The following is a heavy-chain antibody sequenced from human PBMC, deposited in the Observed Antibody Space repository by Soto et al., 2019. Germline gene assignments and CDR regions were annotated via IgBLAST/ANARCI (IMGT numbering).Heavy chain of an antibody. V-gene: IGHV3-48*02. D-gene: IGHD2-15*01. Sequence: GGSLRLSCAASGFTFSSYSMNWVRQAPGKGLEWVSYISSSSSTIYYADSVKGRFTISRDNAKNSLYLQMNSLRDEDTAVYYCARDGYCSGGSCYPGNFDYWGQGTLVTVS. CDR1: GFTFSSYS. CDR3: ARDGYCSGGSCYPGNFDY. CDR2: ISSSSSTI. J-gene: IGHJ4*02.